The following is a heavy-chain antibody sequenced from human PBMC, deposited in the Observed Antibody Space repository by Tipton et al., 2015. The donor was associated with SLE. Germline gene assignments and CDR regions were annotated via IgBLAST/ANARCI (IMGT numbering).Heavy chain of an antibody. D-gene: IGHD6-13*01. CDR1: GFTVTSYP. CDR2: LSYDEKNK. V-gene: IGHV3-30*04. Sequence: SLRLSCAASGFTVTSYPVHWVRQAPGKGLEWLTFLSYDEKNKNYADSVKGRFTISRDNADNSLFLQMDSLRAEDTAVYFCARDVSSPPYYSYYYMDVWGKGTTVTVSS. J-gene: IGHJ6*03. CDR3: ARDVSSPPYYSYYYMDV.